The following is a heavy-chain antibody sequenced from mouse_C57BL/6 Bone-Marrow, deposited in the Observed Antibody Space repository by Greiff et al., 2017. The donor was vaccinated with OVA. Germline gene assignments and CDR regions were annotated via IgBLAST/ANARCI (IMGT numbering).Heavy chain of an antibody. D-gene: IGHD1-1*01. J-gene: IGHJ1*03. V-gene: IGHV5-12*01. CDR2: ISNGGGST. CDR3: ARHGYGSSHWYFDV. Sequence: EVKLVESGGGLVQPGGSLKLSCAASGFTFSDYYMYWVRQTPETRLEWVAYISNGGGSTYYPDTVKGRFTISRANAKNTLYLQMSRLKSEDTAMYYCARHGYGSSHWYFDVWGTGTTVTVSS. CDR1: GFTFSDYY.